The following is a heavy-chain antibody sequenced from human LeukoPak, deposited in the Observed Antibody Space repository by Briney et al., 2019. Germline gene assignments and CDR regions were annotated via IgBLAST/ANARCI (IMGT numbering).Heavy chain of an antibody. Sequence: PSETLSLTCTVSGGSISSGSYYWSWIRQPAGKGLEWIGRIYTSGSTNYNPSLKSRITISIDTSKDHFSLKLSSVNAADTAVYYCAREEYPRTFDFWGQGTLVTVSS. J-gene: IGHJ4*02. V-gene: IGHV4-61*02. CDR3: AREEYPRTFDF. CDR1: GGSISSGSYY. CDR2: IYTSGST. D-gene: IGHD6-6*01.